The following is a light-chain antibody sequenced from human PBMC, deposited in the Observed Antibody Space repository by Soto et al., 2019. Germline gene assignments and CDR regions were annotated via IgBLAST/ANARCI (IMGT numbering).Light chain of an antibody. CDR1: SSDVGSYDL. Sequence: QSALTQPASVSGSPGQSITISCTGTSSDVGSYDLVSWYQQHPGKAPKLMIYEVSSRPSGVSNRFSGSKSANTASLTISGLQAEDEADYYCCSYAGSTTHVVFGGGTKVTVL. J-gene: IGLJ2*01. V-gene: IGLV2-23*02. CDR3: CSYAGSTTHVV. CDR2: EVS.